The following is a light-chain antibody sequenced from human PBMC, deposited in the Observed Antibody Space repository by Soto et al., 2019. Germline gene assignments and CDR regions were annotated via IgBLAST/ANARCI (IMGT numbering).Light chain of an antibody. Sequence: QSMLTQSPSASASLGASVKFTCTLSSGHSSYAIAWHQQQPEKGPRYLMKLNSDGSHSKGDGIPDRFSGSSSGAERYLTISSLQSEDEADYYCQTWGTGIHVFGTGTKLTVL. CDR2: LNSDGSH. CDR1: SGHSSYA. CDR3: QTWGTGIHV. J-gene: IGLJ1*01. V-gene: IGLV4-69*01.